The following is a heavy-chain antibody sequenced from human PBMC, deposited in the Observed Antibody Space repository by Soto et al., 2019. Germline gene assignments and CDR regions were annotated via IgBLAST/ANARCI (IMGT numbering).Heavy chain of an antibody. Sequence: SETLSLTCSVSGDAIRNYYWSWIRQTPGKGLEWIGCVHDSGSTDYNPSLKGRVTMSLHTSKSQFSLNLSSVTAADSATYYCARGTRALITSFFAYWGQGIPVTVS. CDR1: GDAIRNYY. CDR2: VHDSGST. CDR3: ARGTRALITSFFAY. J-gene: IGHJ4*02. D-gene: IGHD1-20*01. V-gene: IGHV4-59*01.